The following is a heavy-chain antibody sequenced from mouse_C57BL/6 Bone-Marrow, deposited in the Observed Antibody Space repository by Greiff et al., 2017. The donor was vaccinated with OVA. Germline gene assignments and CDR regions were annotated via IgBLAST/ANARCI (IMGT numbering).Heavy chain of an antibody. Sequence: QVQLQQSGAELVMPGASVKLSCKASGYTFTSYWMHWVKQRPGQGLEWIGEIDPSDSYTNYNQKFKGKSTLTVDKSSSTAYMQLSSLTSEDSAVYYCARSGYDYDFDFLAYWGQGTLVTVSA. J-gene: IGHJ3*01. CDR2: IDPSDSYT. V-gene: IGHV1-69*01. D-gene: IGHD2-4*01. CDR3: ARSGYDYDFDFLAY. CDR1: GYTFTSYW.